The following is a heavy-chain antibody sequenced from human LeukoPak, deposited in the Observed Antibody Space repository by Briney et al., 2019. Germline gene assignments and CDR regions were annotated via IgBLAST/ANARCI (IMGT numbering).Heavy chain of an antibody. D-gene: IGHD2-2*01. J-gene: IGHJ4*02. V-gene: IGHV4-4*02. Sequence: SETLSLTCAVSGGSISSSNWWNWVRQPPGKGLEWIGEIYHSGSTNYNPSLKSRVTISVDKSKNQFSLKLSSVTAADTAVYYCARARGVQLRAYFDYWGQGTLVTVPS. CDR2: IYHSGST. CDR3: ARARGVQLRAYFDY. CDR1: GGSISSSNW.